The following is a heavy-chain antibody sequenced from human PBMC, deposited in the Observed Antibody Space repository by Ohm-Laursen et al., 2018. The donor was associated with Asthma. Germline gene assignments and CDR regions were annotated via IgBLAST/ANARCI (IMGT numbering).Heavy chain of an antibody. CDR1: GYTFTSYY. J-gene: IGHJ6*02. V-gene: IGHV1-46*01. CDR2: INPSGGST. D-gene: IGHD2-21*02. Sequence: GASVKVSCKASGYTFTSYYMHWVRQAPGQGPEWMGIINPSGGSTSYAQKFQGRATMTRDTSTSTVYMELSSLRSEDTAVYYCAREGFVVATAGDYYYYYGMDVWGQGTTVTVSS. CDR3: AREGFVVATAGDYYYYYGMDV.